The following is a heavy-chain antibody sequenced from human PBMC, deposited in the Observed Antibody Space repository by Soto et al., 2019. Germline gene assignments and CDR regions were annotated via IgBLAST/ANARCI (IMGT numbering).Heavy chain of an antibody. J-gene: IGHJ4*02. CDR1: GFTFSAHY. CDR3: ARVSLVGPSGGRYFDY. Sequence: DVQLVESGGGLVQPGGSLRLSCAASGFTFSAHYMDWVRQAPGKGLEWVGRIKNKANSYTTEYAASVEGRFTISSEDSQNSLYLQMNSLKTEDTAVYYCARVSLVGPSGGRYFDYWGQGSQVAVSS. CDR2: IKNKANSYTT. V-gene: IGHV3-72*01. D-gene: IGHD1-26*01.